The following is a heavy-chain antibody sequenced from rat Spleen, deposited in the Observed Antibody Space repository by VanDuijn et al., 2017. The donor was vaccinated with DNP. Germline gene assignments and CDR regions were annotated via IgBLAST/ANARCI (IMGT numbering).Heavy chain of an antibody. D-gene: IGHD1-12*02. Sequence: EVQLVESGGGLVQPGRSLKLSCAASGFTFSNYYMAWVRQAPTKGLEWVASITNSGGSTYYRDSVKGRFTISRDNAKSTLYLQMDSLRSEDTATYYCTRDYYDGSYYYWYFDFWGPGTMVTVSS. CDR2: ITNSGGST. V-gene: IGHV5S23*01. CDR3: TRDYYDGSYYYWYFDF. CDR1: GFTFSNYY. J-gene: IGHJ1*01.